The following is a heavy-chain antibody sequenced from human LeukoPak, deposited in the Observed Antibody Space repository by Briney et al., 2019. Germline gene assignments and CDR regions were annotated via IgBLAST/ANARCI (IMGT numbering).Heavy chain of an antibody. J-gene: IGHJ4*02. V-gene: IGHV1-46*01. CDR3: ARGSRYFDY. CDR2: INPSGGST. CDR1: GYTFTSYY. Sequence: ASVKVSCKVSGYTFTSYYIHWVRQAPGQGLECMGIINPSGGSTTYAQKFQGRITMTRDMSTSTVYMELSSLRSEDTAMYYCARGSRYFDYWGQGTLVTVSS. D-gene: IGHD1-26*01.